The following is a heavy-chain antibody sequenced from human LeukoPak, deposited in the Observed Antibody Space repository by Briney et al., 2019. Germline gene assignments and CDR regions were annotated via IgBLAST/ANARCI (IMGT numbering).Heavy chain of an antibody. J-gene: IGHJ4*02. D-gene: IGHD3-3*01. Sequence: GGSLRLSCAASGFTFSSYWMSWVRQAPGKGLEWVANIKQDGSEKYYVDSVKGRFTISRDNSKNTLYLQMNSLRAEDTAVYYCAKAVLDYDFWSGHYYFDYWGQGTLVTVSS. CDR3: AKAVLDYDFWSGHYYFDY. CDR1: GFTFSSYW. CDR2: IKQDGSEK. V-gene: IGHV3-7*03.